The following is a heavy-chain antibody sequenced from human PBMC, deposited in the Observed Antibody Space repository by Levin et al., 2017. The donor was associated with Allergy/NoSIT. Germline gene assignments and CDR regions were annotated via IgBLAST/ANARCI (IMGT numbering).Heavy chain of an antibody. CDR3: AKDRGNCGGDCYSTYYYYGMDV. CDR2: ISYDGSNK. V-gene: IGHV3-30*18. J-gene: IGHJ6*02. D-gene: IGHD2-21*02. CDR1: GFTFSSYG. Sequence: GGSLRLSCAASGFTFSSYGMHWVRQAPGKGLEWVAVISYDGSNKYYADSVKGRFTISRDNSKNTLYLQMNSLRAEDTAVYYCAKDRGNCGGDCYSTYYYYGMDVWGQGTTVTVSS.